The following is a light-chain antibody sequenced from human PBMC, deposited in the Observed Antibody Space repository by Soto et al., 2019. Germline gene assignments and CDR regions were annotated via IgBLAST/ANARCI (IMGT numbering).Light chain of an antibody. CDR3: QSYDNSLTGYWV. CDR1: SSNIGRGYD. V-gene: IGLV1-40*01. J-gene: IGLJ3*02. Sequence: QSVLTQPPSVSGAPGQRVTISCTGSSSNIGRGYDVHWYQQLPGTAPKLLIYGNNNRPSGVPDRFSGSKSGTSASLAITGLQAEDEADYYCQSYDNSLTGYWVFGGGTKLTV. CDR2: GNN.